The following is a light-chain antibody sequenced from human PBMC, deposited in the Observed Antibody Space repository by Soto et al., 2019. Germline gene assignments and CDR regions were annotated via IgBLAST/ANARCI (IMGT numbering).Light chain of an antibody. CDR2: KAS. J-gene: IGKJ1*01. V-gene: IGKV1-5*03. CDR1: QSISSW. CDR3: QQYNSYSRT. Sequence: DIQMTQSPSTLSASVGDRVTITCRASQSISSWLAWYQQKPGKAPKLLIYKASSLESGVPSRFSGSGSGTEFTLTISSLQPDDFATYFCQQYNSYSRTFGKGTKV.